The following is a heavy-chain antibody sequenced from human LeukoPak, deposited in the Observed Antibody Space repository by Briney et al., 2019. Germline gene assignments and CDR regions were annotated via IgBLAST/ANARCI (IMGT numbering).Heavy chain of an antibody. J-gene: IGHJ5*02. V-gene: IGHV4-39*07. CDR2: IYYSGST. Sequence: SETLSLTCTVSGGSISSSSYYWGWIRQPPGKGLEWIGSIYYSGSTYYNPSLKSRVTISVDTSKNQFSLKLSSVTAADTAVYYCARAGYSSSWYVWFDPWGQGTLVTVSS. CDR3: ARAGYSSSWYVWFDP. D-gene: IGHD6-13*01. CDR1: GGSISSSSYY.